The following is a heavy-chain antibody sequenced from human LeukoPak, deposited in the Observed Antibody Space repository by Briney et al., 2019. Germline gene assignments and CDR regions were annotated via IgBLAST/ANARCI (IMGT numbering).Heavy chain of an antibody. J-gene: IGHJ4*02. CDR1: GFTLSSYG. D-gene: IGHD3-10*01. CDR2: ISYDGTNQ. V-gene: IGHV3-30*18. Sequence: GGSLRLCCAASGFTLSSYGMHWVRQAPGKGLEWVAVISYDGTNQYYADSVKGRFTVSRDNSKNALYLQMNSLRAEDTAVYHCAKEDYDGSGSYLGYWGQGTLVTVSS. CDR3: AKEDYDGSGSYLGY.